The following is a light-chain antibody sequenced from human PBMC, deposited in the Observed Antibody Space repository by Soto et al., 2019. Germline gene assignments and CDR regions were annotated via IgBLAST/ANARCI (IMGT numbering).Light chain of an antibody. V-gene: IGLV2-11*01. Sequence: QSVLTQPRSVSGSPGQSVTISCTVTSSDVGYFNYVSWYQQHPGKVPKLMIFDVTTRPSGVPDRFSGSKSGKTASLTISGLQAEDEADYYCCSYAGNYSYVFGSGTKV. CDR1: SSDVGYFNY. CDR2: DVT. CDR3: CSYAGNYSYV. J-gene: IGLJ1*01.